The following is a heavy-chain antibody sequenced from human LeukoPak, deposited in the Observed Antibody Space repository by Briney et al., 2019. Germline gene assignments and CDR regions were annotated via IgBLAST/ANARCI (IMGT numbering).Heavy chain of an antibody. D-gene: IGHD5-12*01. CDR2: IYYSGST. V-gene: IGHV4-39*07. J-gene: IGHJ6*03. CDR1: GGSISSSSYY. Sequence: SETLSLTCTVSGGSISSSSYYWGWLRQPPGKGLEWIGSIYYSGSTYYNPSLKSRVTISVDTSKNQFSLKLSSVTAADTAVYYCARETVVATTYYYYYYMDVWGKGTTVTISS. CDR3: ARETVVATTYYYYYYMDV.